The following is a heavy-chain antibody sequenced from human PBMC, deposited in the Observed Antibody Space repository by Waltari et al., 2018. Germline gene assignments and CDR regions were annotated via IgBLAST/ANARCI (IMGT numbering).Heavy chain of an antibody. V-gene: IGHV3-30*01. Sequence: QVQLVESGGGVVQPGRSLRLSCAASGFTFSSYAMHWVRQAPGKGLEWVAVIVYDGSQKYYADSVKGRFTISRDNSKNTLYLQMNSLRAEDTAVYYCARDYDSYYGMDVWGQGTTVTVSS. J-gene: IGHJ6*02. CDR2: IVYDGSQK. CDR3: ARDYDSYYGMDV. CDR1: GFTFSSYA. D-gene: IGHD3-9*01.